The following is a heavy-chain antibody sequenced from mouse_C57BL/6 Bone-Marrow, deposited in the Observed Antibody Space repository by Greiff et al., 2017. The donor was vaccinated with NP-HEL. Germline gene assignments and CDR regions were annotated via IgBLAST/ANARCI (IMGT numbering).Heavy chain of an antibody. D-gene: IGHD2-2*01. Sequence: VQLQQSGAELVKPGASVKLSCKASGYTFTSYWMHWVKQRPGQGLEWIGMIHPNSGSTNYNEKFKSKATLTVDKSSSTAYNQLSSLTSEDSAVYYCARGLLWLRRRDYYAMDYWGQGTSVTVSS. CDR1: GYTFTSYW. CDR3: ARGLLWLRRRDYYAMDY. V-gene: IGHV1-64*01. CDR2: IHPNSGST. J-gene: IGHJ4*01.